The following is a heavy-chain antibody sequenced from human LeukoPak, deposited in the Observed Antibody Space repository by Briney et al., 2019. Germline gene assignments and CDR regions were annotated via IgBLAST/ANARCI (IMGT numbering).Heavy chain of an antibody. CDR3: ARDLLGNLDY. CDR2: IIPILDIA. Sequence: SVKLSCKASGGTFINYAFTWVRQAPRQGLEWMGRIIPILDIANYAQNFQGRVTITADKSTSTAYMELSSLRFEDTAVYYCARDLLGNLDYWGQGTLVTVSS. J-gene: IGHJ4*02. V-gene: IGHV1-69*04. CDR1: GGTFINYA. D-gene: IGHD1-26*01.